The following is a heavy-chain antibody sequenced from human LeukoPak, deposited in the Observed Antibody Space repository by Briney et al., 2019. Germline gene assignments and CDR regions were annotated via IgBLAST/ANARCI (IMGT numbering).Heavy chain of an antibody. CDR2: IRYDGSNK. J-gene: IGHJ6*03. D-gene: IGHD5-24*01. Sequence: QPGGSLRLSCAASGFTFSSYGMHWVRQAPGKGLEWVAFIRYDGSNKYYADSVKGRFTISRDNSKNTLYLQMNSLRAEDTAVYYCAKVGGVATIPHPVFVGPKTSTQQYYYYMDVWGKGTTVTISS. CDR3: AKVGGVATIPHPVFVGPKTSTQQYYYYMDV. CDR1: GFTFSSYG. V-gene: IGHV3-30*02.